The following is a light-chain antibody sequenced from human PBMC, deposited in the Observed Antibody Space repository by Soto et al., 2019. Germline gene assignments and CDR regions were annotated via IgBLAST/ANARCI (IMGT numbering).Light chain of an antibody. CDR1: QSVSSK. V-gene: IGKV3-15*01. Sequence: EILMTQSPATLSVSPGERATLSCRASQSVSSKLAWYQQKPGQAPRLLIYGASTRATGIPASFSGSGSGTEFTLTISSLQPEDFAVYYCQQYNNWHTWTFGHGTKVDIK. CDR2: GAS. CDR3: QQYNNWHTWT. J-gene: IGKJ1*01.